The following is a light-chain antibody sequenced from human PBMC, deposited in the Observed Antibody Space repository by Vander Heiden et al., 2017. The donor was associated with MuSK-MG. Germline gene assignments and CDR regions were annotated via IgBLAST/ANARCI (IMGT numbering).Light chain of an antibody. CDR3: QQYDSHPPLT. CDR2: WAS. Sequence: DIVLTQSPDSLAVSLGERATINCKSSQSVLYSSNNKNYLAWYQQKPGQPPKLLIYWASTRESGVPERFSGSGSGTDFTLTISSLQAEDVAVYYCQQYDSHPPLTFGGGTKVEIK. CDR1: QSVLYSSNNKNY. V-gene: IGKV4-1*01. J-gene: IGKJ4*01.